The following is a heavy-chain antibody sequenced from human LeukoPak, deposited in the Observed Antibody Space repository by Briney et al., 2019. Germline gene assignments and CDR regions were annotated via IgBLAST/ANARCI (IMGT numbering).Heavy chain of an antibody. V-gene: IGHV3-23*01. D-gene: IGHD5-18*01. CDR2: ISGSGGST. Sequence: GGSLRLSCAASGFSLSSYAMSWVRQAPGKGLEWVSAISGSGGSTYYADSVKGRFTISRDNSKNTLYLQMNSLRAEDTAVYYCAKDRAWIQLWFDYWGQGTLVTVSS. CDR1: GFSLSSYA. J-gene: IGHJ4*02. CDR3: AKDRAWIQLWFDY.